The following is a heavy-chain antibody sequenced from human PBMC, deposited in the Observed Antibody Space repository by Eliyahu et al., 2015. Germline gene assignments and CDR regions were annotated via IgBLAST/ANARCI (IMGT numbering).Heavy chain of an antibody. CDR3: ARPHVWGRDAFDI. D-gene: IGHD3-16*01. Sequence: QVQLVQSGAEVKKPGASVKVSXKASGXTXTTYAMHWVRQAPGQRLEWMGWINSGNGNXKYSQRFQGRVTITRDTSASTAYMELSSLRSEDTAVYYCARPHVWGRDAFDIWGQGTMVTVSS. CDR1: GXTXTTYA. CDR2: INSGNGNX. J-gene: IGHJ3*02. V-gene: IGHV1-3*01.